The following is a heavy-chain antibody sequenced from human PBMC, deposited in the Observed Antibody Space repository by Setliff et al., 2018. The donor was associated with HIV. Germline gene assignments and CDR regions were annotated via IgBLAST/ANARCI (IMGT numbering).Heavy chain of an antibody. CDR3: AKFYCPHGVCYGFDI. D-gene: IGHD2-8*01. Sequence: SETLSLTCTVSGGSMTNYWSWIRQPPGKGLEFIGHIHTSGSTIYSPSLKSRLTITIDTSRNQFSLKLTSVTAADTAVYYCAKFYCPHGVCYGFDIWGQGTMVTVSS. V-gene: IGHV4-4*09. J-gene: IGHJ3*02. CDR2: IHTSGST. CDR1: GGSMTNY.